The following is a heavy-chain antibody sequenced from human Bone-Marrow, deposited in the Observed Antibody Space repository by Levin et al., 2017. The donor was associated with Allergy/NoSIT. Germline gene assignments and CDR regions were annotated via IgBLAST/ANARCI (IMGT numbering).Heavy chain of an antibody. Sequence: GESLKISCEASGFIFSNFAMHWVRQAPGKGLEWVAVIWHDGSNEYYLDSVKGRFIISRDNSKNKVYLQMYRLRAEDTGVYYCARDWALTGIDEPTILKDHWGQGTLVTVSS. J-gene: IGHJ4*02. D-gene: IGHD3-9*01. CDR1: GFIFSNFA. V-gene: IGHV3-33*01. CDR3: ARDWALTGIDEPTILKDH. CDR2: IWHDGSNE.